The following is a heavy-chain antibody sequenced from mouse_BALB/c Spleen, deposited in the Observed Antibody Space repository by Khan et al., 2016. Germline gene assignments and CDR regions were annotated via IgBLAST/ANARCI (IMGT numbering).Heavy chain of an antibody. J-gene: IGHJ4*01. D-gene: IGHD2-2*01. CDR1: GYSITSDYA. CDR2: ITYSGTT. Sequence: EVQLQESGPGLVKPSQSLSLTCTVTGYSITSDYAWNWIRQFPGNKLEWMGYITYSGTTTYNPSLKSRISITRDTYKNQFLLQLHSVTTEDTATYYCARWLDAMDYWGQGTSVTVSS. CDR3: ARWLDAMDY. V-gene: IGHV3-2*02.